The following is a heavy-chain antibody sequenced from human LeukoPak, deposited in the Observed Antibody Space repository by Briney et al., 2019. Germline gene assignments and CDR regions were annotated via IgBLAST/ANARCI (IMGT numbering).Heavy chain of an antibody. D-gene: IGHD4-17*01. CDR2: ISSSSSYI. V-gene: IGHV3-21*01. CDR1: GFTFSSYS. CDR3: ARDKLDYGDYVFNY. Sequence: GSLRLSCAASGFTFSSYSMNWARQAPGKGLEWVSSISSSSSYIYYADSVKGRFTISRDNAKNSLYLQMNSLRAEDTAVYYCARDKLDYGDYVFNYWGQGTLVTVSS. J-gene: IGHJ4*02.